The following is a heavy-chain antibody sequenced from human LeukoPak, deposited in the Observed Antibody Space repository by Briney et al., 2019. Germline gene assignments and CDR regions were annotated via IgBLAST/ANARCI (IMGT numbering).Heavy chain of an antibody. J-gene: IGHJ5*02. CDR3: ARSGHGGNYPTNWFDP. Sequence: SETLSLTCAVYGGSFSGYYWSWIRQPPGKGLEWIGEINQSGSTNYNPSLKSRVTISVDTSKNQFSLKLSSVTAADTAVYYCARSGHGGNYPTNWFDPWGQGNLVTVSS. CDR1: GGSFSGYY. D-gene: IGHD4/OR15-4a*01. V-gene: IGHV4-34*01. CDR2: INQSGST.